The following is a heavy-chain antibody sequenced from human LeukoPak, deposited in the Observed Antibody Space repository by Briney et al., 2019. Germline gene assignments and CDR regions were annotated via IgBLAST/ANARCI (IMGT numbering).Heavy chain of an antibody. J-gene: IGHJ6*03. D-gene: IGHD1-26*01. CDR2: IIPIFGTA. CDR1: GGTFSSYA. CDR3: ARGNRGCYRWADYYYYYMDV. V-gene: IGHV1-69*06. Sequence: SVKVSCKASGGTFSSYAISWVRQAPGQGLEWMGGIIPIFGTANYAQKFQGRVTITADKSTSTAYMELSSLRSEDTAVYYCARGNRGCYRWADYYYYYMDVWGKGTTVTVSS.